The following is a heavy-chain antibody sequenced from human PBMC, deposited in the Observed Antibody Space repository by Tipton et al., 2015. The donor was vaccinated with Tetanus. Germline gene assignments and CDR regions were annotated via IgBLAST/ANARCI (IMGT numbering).Heavy chain of an antibody. CDR3: ARDRGDYIYYGMDV. Sequence: QLVQSGAEMKKPGASVKVSCKASGYTFTGYYIYWVRQAPGQGPEWMGWIDPNSGGTVYAQKFQGRVPMTRDTSISTAYMELRSLRSDDTAVYYCARDRGDYIYYGMDVWGPGTTVTVS. CDR2: IDPNSGGT. D-gene: IGHD3-22*01. V-gene: IGHV1-2*02. J-gene: IGHJ6*02. CDR1: GYTFTGYY.